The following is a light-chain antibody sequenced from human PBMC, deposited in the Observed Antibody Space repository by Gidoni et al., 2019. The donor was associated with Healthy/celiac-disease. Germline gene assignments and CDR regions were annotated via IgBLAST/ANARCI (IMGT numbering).Light chain of an antibody. CDR2: GAS. CDR3: QQYGSSPPT. CDR1: QSVSSSY. V-gene: IGKV3-20*01. J-gene: IGKJ3*01. Sequence: EIVLTQSPGTLSLSPGDRATHSCRASQSVSSSYFAWYQQKPGQAPRLLIYGASSRATGIPNRFSGSGSGTDFTLTNSRLGPEDFAVYYCQQYGSSPPTFGPXTKVDIK.